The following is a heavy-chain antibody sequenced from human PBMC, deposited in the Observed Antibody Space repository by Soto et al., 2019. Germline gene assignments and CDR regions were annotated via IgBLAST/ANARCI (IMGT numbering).Heavy chain of an antibody. D-gene: IGHD3-22*01. Sequence: ASVKVSCKASGYTFTSYAMHWVRQAPGQRLEWMGWINADNGNTKYSQKFHGRVTITTDTSATTAYMELTSLRSEDTAVYYCAREFQYDSGGFHELYFWGQGTLVTVSS. CDR2: INADNGNT. CDR3: AREFQYDSGGFHELYF. J-gene: IGHJ4*02. CDR1: GYTFTSYA. V-gene: IGHV1-3*01.